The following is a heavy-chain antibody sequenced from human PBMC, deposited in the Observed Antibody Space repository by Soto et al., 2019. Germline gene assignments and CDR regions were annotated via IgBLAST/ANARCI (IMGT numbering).Heavy chain of an antibody. CDR3: AGTPTVTTLGYYYGMDV. D-gene: IGHD4-17*01. CDR1: GYTFTSYG. CDR2: ISAYNGNT. V-gene: IGHV1-18*01. Sequence: ASVKVSCKASGYTFTSYGISWVRQAPGQGLEWMGWISAYNGNTNYAQKHQGKITMTTDKSTSTAYMELRSLRSDDTAVYYCAGTPTVTTLGYYYGMDVWGQGTTVTVSS. J-gene: IGHJ6*02.